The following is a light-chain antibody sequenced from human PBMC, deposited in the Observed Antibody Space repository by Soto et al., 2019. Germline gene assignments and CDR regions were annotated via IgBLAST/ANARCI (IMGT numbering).Light chain of an antibody. CDR3: QQYHNWPIT. J-gene: IGKJ5*01. CDR1: QSVSSN. V-gene: IGKV3-15*01. CDR2: EAS. Sequence: EIVLTQSPATLSVSPGESATLSCRASQSVSSNLAWHQQKPGQAPRLLMDEASTRATGSSARGSGSGSGTEFTLTISSLQSEDFAVYYCQQYHNWPITFGQGTRLEI.